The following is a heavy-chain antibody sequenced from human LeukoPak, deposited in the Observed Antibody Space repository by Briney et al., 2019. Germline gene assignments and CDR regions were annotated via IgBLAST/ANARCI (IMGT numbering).Heavy chain of an antibody. CDR3: ARDHGYGYS. D-gene: IGHD5-18*01. CDR2: IYSGGST. Sequence: GGSLRLSCAASGXTVSSNYVSWVRQAPGKGLECVSVIYSGGSTYYADSVKGRFTISRDNSKNTLYLQMNSLRAEDTAVYYCARDHGYGYSWGQGTLVTVSS. CDR1: GXTVSSNY. V-gene: IGHV3-53*01. J-gene: IGHJ5*02.